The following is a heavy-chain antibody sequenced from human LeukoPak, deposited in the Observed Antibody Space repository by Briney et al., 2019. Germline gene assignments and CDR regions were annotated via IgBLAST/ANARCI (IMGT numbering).Heavy chain of an antibody. J-gene: IGHJ4*02. D-gene: IGHD5-12*01. CDR1: GFSFNNYA. V-gene: IGHV3-23*01. CDR3: AKGAYDYIEIAYFDY. Sequence: GGSLRLSCVASGFSFNNYAMNWVRQAPGEGLEWVSLIIGSSGSTFYADSEKGRFTISRDKSKNTLYLQMNSLRAEDTAVYYCAKGAYDYIEIAYFDYWGQGSLVTVSS. CDR2: IIGSSGST.